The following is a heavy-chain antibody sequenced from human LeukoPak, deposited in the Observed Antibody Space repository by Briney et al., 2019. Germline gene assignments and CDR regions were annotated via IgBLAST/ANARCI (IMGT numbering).Heavy chain of an antibody. Sequence: GGVPRLSFAASGFTFYDYCMDRGRQAPGEGPGWGSGISWNSGSIGYADSVKGRFTISRDNAKNSLYLQMNSLRAEDTALYYCAKDGGSYNLYAFNIWGQGTMVTVSS. D-gene: IGHD1-26*01. V-gene: IGHV3-9*01. CDR2: ISWNSGSI. J-gene: IGHJ3*02. CDR3: AKDGGSYNLYAFNI. CDR1: GFTFYDYC.